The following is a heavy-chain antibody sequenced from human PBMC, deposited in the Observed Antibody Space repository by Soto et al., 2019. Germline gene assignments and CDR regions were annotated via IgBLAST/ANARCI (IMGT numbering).Heavy chain of an antibody. J-gene: IGHJ4*02. CDR2: IRFDGSNI. CDR1: GDIFRGYG. CDR3: ERDGVGGNGFWWYLDD. V-gene: IGHV3-33*01. D-gene: IGHD2-21*01. Sequence: QVQLVESGGGVVQPGRSLRLSCAASGDIFRGYGMHWVRQAPGKGLEWVAVIRFDGSNINYADSVMGRFSLSRDNSMNTLDLDMNSLRVQDTAVYYCERDGVGGNGFWWYLDDWGQGTLVTVSS.